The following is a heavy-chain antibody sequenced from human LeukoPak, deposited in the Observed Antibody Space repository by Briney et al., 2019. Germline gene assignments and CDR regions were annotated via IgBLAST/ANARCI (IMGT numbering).Heavy chain of an antibody. D-gene: IGHD1-7*01. CDR2: IKSKSEGGTT. Sequence: KSGGSLRLSCAASGFTFSNTWMSWVRQAPGKGLEWVGRIKSKSEGGTTDYAAPLKGRFTISRNDSESTLYLQMNSLKTEDTAVYCTRARRIIGTTRHFDYWGQGTLVTVSS. CDR1: GFTFSNTW. V-gene: IGHV3-15*01. CDR3: TRARRIIGTTRHFDY. J-gene: IGHJ4*02.